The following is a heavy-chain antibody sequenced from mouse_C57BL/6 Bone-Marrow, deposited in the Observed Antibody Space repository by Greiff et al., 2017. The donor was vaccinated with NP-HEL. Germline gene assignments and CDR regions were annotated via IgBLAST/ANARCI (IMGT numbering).Heavy chain of an antibody. D-gene: IGHD1-1*01. J-gene: IGHJ3*01. CDR3: AREGIYGSTWFAY. V-gene: IGHV1-4*01. Sequence: VQLVESGAELARPGASVKMSCKASGYTFTSYTMHWVKQRPGQGLEWIGYINPSSGYTKYNQKFKDKATLTADKSSSTAYMQLSSLTSEDSAVYYCAREGIYGSTWFAYWGQGTLVTVSA. CDR1: GYTFTSYT. CDR2: INPSSGYT.